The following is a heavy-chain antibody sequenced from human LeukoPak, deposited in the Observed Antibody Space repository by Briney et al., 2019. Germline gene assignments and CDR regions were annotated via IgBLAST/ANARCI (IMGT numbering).Heavy chain of an antibody. D-gene: IGHD3-10*01. Sequence: GGSLRLSCTTSGFTFGDYAMSWARQAPGKGLEWVGFIRSKTHGGTTEYAASVKGRFIISRDDSRSIAYLQMNSLKTEDTAVYYCTRAPSLSWFDPWGQGTLVTVSS. V-gene: IGHV3-49*04. CDR2: IRSKTHGGTT. CDR3: TRAPSLSWFDP. J-gene: IGHJ5*02. CDR1: GFTFGDYA.